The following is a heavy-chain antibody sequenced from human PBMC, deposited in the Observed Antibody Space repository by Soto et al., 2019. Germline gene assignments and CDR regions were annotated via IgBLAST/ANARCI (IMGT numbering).Heavy chain of an antibody. CDR1: SGSISSSNW. J-gene: IGHJ6*03. CDR2: IYHSGST. Sequence: SETLSLTCAVSSGSISSSNWWSWVRQPPGKGLEWIGEIYHSGSTNYNLSLKSRVTISVDKSKNQFSLKLGSVTAADTAVYYCARDPGFIGMGHGSHPEYYMDVWGKGTTVTVSS. D-gene: IGHD1-26*01. V-gene: IGHV4-4*02. CDR3: ARDPGFIGMGHGSHPEYYMDV.